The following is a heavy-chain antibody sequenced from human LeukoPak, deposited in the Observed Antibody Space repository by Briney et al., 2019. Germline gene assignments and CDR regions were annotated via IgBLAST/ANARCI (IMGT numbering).Heavy chain of an antibody. J-gene: IGHJ3*02. V-gene: IGHV4-59*01. CDR2: IYYSGST. CDR3: AKSNGYGLVDI. Sequence: SETLSLTCTASGGSISNYYRSWIRQPPGKGPEWIGYIYYSGSTNYNPSLKSRVTMSVDTSKNQFSLKLTSVTAADTAVYYCAKSNGYGLVDIWGQGTMVTVSS. CDR1: GGSISNYY. D-gene: IGHD3-10*01.